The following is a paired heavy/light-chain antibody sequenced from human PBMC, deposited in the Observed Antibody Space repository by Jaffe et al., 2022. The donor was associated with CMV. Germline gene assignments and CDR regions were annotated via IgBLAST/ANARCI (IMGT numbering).Heavy chain of an antibody. CDR1: GDSVSSNSAA. V-gene: IGHV6-1*01. CDR2: TYYRSKWYN. CDR3: ARVPVYYDFWSGYYTGYFDY. D-gene: IGHD3-3*01. Sequence: QVQLQQSGPGLVKPSQTLSLTCAISGDSVSSNSAAWNWIRQSPSRGLEWLGRTYYRSKWYNDYAVSVKSRITINPDTSKNQFSLQLNSVTPEDTAVYYCARVPVYYDFWSGYYTGYFDYWGQGTLVTVSS. J-gene: IGHJ4*02.
Light chain of an antibody. CDR1: QSLLHSDGKTY. J-gene: IGKJ1*01. Sequence: DIVMTQTPLSLSVTPGQPASISCKSSQSLLHSDGKTYLYWYLQKPGQSPQLLIYEVSSRFSGVPDRFSGSGSGTDFTLKISRVEAEDVGVYYCMQGIHLWTFGQGTKVEIK. CDR3: MQGIHLWT. CDR2: EVS. V-gene: IGKV2-29*02.